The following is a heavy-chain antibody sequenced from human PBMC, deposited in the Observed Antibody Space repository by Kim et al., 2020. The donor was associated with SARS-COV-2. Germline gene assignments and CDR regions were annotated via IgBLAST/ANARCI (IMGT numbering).Heavy chain of an antibody. V-gene: IGHV4-59*12. D-gene: IGHD1-26*01. Sequence: SETLSLTCTVSGGSMRSYYWSWIRQPPGEGLEWIGYIHYSGSTGYDPSLKSRVTMSIDTSRKQFSLNLTSVTAADTAVYYCARAARHGGSYPYYFDNWGQGTPVTVSS. CDR3: ARAARHGGSYPYYFDN. J-gene: IGHJ4*02. CDR2: IHYSGST. CDR1: GGSMRSYY.